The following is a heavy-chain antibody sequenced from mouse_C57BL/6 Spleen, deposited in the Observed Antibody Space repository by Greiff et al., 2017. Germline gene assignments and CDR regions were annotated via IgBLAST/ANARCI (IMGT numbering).Heavy chain of an antibody. D-gene: IGHD1-1*01. CDR2: IHPNSGST. Sequence: QVQLQQPGAELVKPGASVTLSCKASGYTFTSYWMHWVKQRPGQGLEWIGMIHPNSGSTNYNEKFKSKATLTVDKSSSTAYMQLSSLTSEDSAVYYCARGDYYGSSYDYFDYWGQGTTLTVSS. J-gene: IGHJ2*01. V-gene: IGHV1-64*01. CDR3: ARGDYYGSSYDYFDY. CDR1: GYTFTSYW.